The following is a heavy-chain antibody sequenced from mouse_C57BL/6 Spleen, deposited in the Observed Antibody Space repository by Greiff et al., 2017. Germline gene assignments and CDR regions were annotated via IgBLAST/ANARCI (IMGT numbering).Heavy chain of an antibody. Sequence: EVKLVESGGGLVKPGGSLKLSCAASGFTFSDYGMHWVRQAPEKGLEWVAYISSGSSIIYYADTVKGRFTISRDNAKNTLFLQMTSLRSEDTAMYYCASNSYFDYWGQGTTLTVSS. CDR1: GFTFSDYG. D-gene: IGHD4-1*01. CDR3: ASNSYFDY. J-gene: IGHJ2*01. V-gene: IGHV5-17*01. CDR2: ISSGSSII.